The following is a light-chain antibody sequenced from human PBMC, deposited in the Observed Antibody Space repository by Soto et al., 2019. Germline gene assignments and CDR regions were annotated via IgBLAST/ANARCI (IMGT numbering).Light chain of an antibody. CDR3: QQYGSSPPVT. CDR1: QSVSSSY. CDR2: GAS. J-gene: IGKJ1*01. V-gene: IGKV3-20*01. Sequence: EILLTQSPGTLSLSPGERATLSCRASQSVSSSYLAWYQQKPGQAPRLLIYGASTRATGIPARFSGSGSGTDFTLTISRLEPEDFAVYYCQQYGSSPPVTFGQGTKVDIK.